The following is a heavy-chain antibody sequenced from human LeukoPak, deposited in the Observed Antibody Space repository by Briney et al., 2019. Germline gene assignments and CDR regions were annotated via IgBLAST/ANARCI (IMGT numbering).Heavy chain of an antibody. CDR2: VDPTDSYT. D-gene: IGHD6-19*01. J-gene: IGHJ5*02. CDR1: GYSLTNYW. CDR3: ARQGIVVADSFDP. V-gene: IGHV5-10-1*01. Sequence: GESLKISCKGSGYSLTNYWISWVRQMPGKALEWIGRVDPTDSYTNYSPSFQGHVAISVDKSISTAYLQWSSLKASDTAMYYCARQGIVVADSFDPWGQGTLVTVSS.